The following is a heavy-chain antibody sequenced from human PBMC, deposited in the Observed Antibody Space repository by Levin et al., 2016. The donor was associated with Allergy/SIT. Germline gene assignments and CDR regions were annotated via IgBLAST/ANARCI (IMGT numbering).Heavy chain of an antibody. CDR2: IKQDGSEK. V-gene: IGHV3-7*01. CDR3: ASAPRGFYSGEGY. D-gene: IGHD3-10*01. J-gene: IGHJ4*02. Sequence: VRQAPGKGLEWVANIKQDGSEKYYVDSVKGRFTISRDNAKNSLYLQMNSLRAEDTAVYYCASAPRGFYSGEGYWGQGTLVTVSS.